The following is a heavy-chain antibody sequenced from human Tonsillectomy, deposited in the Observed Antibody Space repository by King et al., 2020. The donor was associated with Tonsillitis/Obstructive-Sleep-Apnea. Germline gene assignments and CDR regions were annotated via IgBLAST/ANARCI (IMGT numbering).Heavy chain of an antibody. CDR2: IYPGDSDT. CDR1: GYIFTSYW. D-gene: IGHD3-10*01. J-gene: IGHJ4*02. CDR3: ARPRYYYGSGSYHAPDY. V-gene: IGHV5-51*01. Sequence: DVQLVESGAEVKKPGESLKISCKGSGYIFTSYWIGWVRQMPGKGLEWMGIIYPGDSDTIYSPSFQGQVTISADKSISTAYLQWSSLKASDTAMYYCARPRYYYGSGSYHAPDYWGQGTLVTVSS.